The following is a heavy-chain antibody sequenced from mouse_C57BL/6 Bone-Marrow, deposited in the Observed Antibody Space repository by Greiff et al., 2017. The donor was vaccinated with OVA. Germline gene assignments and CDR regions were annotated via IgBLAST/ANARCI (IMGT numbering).Heavy chain of an antibody. CDR2: IDPENGDT. Sequence: EVQLQQSGAELVRPGASVKLSCTASGFNIEDDYMHWVKQRPEQGLEWIGWIDPENGDTEYASKFQGKATITADTSSNTAYLQLSSLTSEDTAVYYCTTVTAPWFAYWGQGTLVTVSA. D-gene: IGHD2-13*01. CDR1: GFNIEDDY. V-gene: IGHV14-4*01. J-gene: IGHJ3*01. CDR3: TTVTAPWFAY.